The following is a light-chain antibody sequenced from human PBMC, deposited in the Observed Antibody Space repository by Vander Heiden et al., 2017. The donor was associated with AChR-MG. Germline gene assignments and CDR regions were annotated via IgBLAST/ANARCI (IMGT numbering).Light chain of an antibody. CDR1: SSDVGGYNY. J-gene: IGLJ2*01. Sequence: QSALTPPRSVSGSPGQSVTISCTGTSSDVGGYNYVSWYQQHPGNAPKLMIYDVSKRPSGVPDRFSGSKSGNTASLTISGLQAEDEAYYYCCSYAGSNVVFGGGTKLTVL. CDR3: CSYAGSNVV. CDR2: DVS. V-gene: IGLV2-11*01.